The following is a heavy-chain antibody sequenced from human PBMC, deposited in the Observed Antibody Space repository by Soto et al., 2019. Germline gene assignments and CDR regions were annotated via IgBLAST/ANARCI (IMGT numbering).Heavy chain of an antibody. Sequence: PSKTLALTRALSGHSVPSNRAAGNCIHPPPSIFLDLLGRTSYRSQWYNDYAVSVKSRITINPDTSKNQSSLQLNSMTPEDTAVYNCARAGRGQGNSGSYYYYYGMDVWGQGTTVTV. J-gene: IGHJ6*02. CDR2: TSYRSQWYN. CDR3: ARAGRGQGNSGSYYYYYGMDV. CDR1: GHSVPSNRAA. D-gene: IGHD1-7*01. V-gene: IGHV6-1*01.